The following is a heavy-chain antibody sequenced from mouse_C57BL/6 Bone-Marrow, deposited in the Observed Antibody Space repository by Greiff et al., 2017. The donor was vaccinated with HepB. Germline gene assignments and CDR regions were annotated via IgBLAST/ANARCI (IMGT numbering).Heavy chain of an antibody. D-gene: IGHD2-12*01. V-gene: IGHV5-12*01. CDR3: ARHGRGSNYIYPYYAMDY. CDR1: GFTFSDYY. Sequence: DVMLVESGGGLVQPGGSLKLSCAASGFTFSDYYMYWVRQTPEKRLEWVAYISNGGGSTYYPDTVKGRFTISRDNAKNTLYLQMSRLKSEDTAMYYCARHGRGSNYIYPYYAMDYWGQGTSVTVSS. J-gene: IGHJ4*01. CDR2: ISNGGGST.